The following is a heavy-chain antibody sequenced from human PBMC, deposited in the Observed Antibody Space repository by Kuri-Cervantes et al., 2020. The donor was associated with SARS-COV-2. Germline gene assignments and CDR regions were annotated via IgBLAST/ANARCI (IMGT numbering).Heavy chain of an antibody. CDR3: ARDQTYYYDSSGYPGDY. J-gene: IGHJ4*02. CDR1: GFTFSSYS. Sequence: ETLSLTCAASGFTFSSYSMNWVRQAPGKGLEWVSYISSSSSTIYYADSVKGRFTISRDNAKNSLYLQMNSLRDEDTAVYYCARDQTYYYDSSGYPGDYWGQGTLVTDSS. V-gene: IGHV3-48*02. D-gene: IGHD3-22*01. CDR2: ISSSSSTI.